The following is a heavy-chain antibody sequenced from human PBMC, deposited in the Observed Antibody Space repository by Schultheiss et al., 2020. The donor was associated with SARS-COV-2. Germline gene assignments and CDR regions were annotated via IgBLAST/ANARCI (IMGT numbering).Heavy chain of an antibody. V-gene: IGHV3-30*04. D-gene: IGHD3-9*01. CDR1: GFTFSAYA. CDR3: ARVDWEDEGCAY. CDR2: ISYDGRDN. J-gene: IGHJ4*02. Sequence: GGSLRLSCEASGFTFSAYAMHWVRQAPGTGLEWVAVISYDGRDNYYADSAKGRFTISRDNSKNTLDLQMNSLRVEDTAVYYCARVDWEDEGCAYWGQGTLVTVSS.